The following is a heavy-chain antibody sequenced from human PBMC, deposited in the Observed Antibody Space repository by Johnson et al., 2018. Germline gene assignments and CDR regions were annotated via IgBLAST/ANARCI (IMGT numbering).Heavy chain of an antibody. D-gene: IGHD1-26*01. J-gene: IGHJ1*01. V-gene: IGHV3-74*01. CDR3: VGGVGWILQH. CDR1: GFTFRNYW. Sequence: EVQLVESGGGLVRPGGSLRLSCVASGFTFRNYWMHWVRQTSGKGLVWVSRIKGDGSRTDYADSVKGRFTISRDNAKNTLYMEMNSLRDEDTAVYYCVGGVGWILQHWGQGTLVSVSS. CDR2: IKGDGSRT.